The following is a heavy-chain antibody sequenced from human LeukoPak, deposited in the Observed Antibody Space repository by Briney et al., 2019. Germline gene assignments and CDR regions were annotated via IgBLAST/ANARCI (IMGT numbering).Heavy chain of an antibody. J-gene: IGHJ4*02. CDR2: ISGSGGST. D-gene: IGHD3-9*01. V-gene: IGHV3-23*01. CDR3: AILGVLRYFDWLQDLCDY. CDR1: GFTFSSYA. Sequence: GGSLRLSCAASGFTFSSYAMSWVRQAPGKGLEWVSAISGSGGSTYYADSVKGRFTISRDNSKNTLYLQMNSLRAEDTAVYYCAILGVLRYFDWLQDLCDYRGQGTLVTVSS.